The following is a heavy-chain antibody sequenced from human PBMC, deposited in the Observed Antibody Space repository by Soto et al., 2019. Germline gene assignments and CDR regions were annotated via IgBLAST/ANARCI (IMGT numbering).Heavy chain of an antibody. CDR1: GFTFTSSA. CDR2: IVVGSGNT. V-gene: IGHV1-58*02. D-gene: IGHD3-22*01. Sequence: GASVKVSCKASGFTFTSSAMQWVRQARGQRLEWIGWIVVGSGNTNYAQKFQERVTITRDMSTSTAYMELSSLRSEDTAVYYCAAGPYYYDSSGYYYFYWGQGTLVTVSS. CDR3: AAGPYYYDSSGYYYFY. J-gene: IGHJ4*02.